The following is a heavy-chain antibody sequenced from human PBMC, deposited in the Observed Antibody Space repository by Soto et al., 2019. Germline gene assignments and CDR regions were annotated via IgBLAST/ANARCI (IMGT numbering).Heavy chain of an antibody. J-gene: IGHJ4*02. CDR2: IKGDGSDP. CDR1: GFTLNDYY. V-gene: IGHV3-7*03. CDR3: ARDPVTED. Sequence: PGGSLRLSCATSGFTLNDYYISWVRQVPGKGLEWVGNIKGDGSDPHYVDSVKGRFTISRDNAENLIYLQMNHLRVEDTAMYYCARDPVTEDWGQGTRVTVSS.